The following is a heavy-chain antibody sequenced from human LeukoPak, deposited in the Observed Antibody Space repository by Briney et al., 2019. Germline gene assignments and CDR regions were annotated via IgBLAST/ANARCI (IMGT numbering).Heavy chain of an antibody. Sequence: ASVKVSCKASGYTFTSYGISWVRQAPGQGLEWMGWISAYNGNTNYAQKLHGRVTMTTDTSTSTAYMDLRSLRSDDTAVYYCARDLKMGYSSGRYSWGTGSSNDYWGQGTLVTVSS. CDR2: ISAYNGNT. J-gene: IGHJ4*02. CDR3: ARDLKMGYSSGRYSWGTGSSNDY. V-gene: IGHV1-18*01. D-gene: IGHD6-19*01. CDR1: GYTFTSYG.